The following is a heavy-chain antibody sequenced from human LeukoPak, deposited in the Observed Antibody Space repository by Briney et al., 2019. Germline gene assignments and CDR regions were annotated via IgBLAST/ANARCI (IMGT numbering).Heavy chain of an antibody. CDR1: GGSISSYY. V-gene: IGHV4-4*07. D-gene: IGHD5-12*01. CDR3: ARVAYSGYDFRGTFDY. Sequence: SETLSLTCTVSGGSISSYYWSWIRQPAGKGLEWIGRIDTSGNTNYKPSLKSRVTMSVDTSKNQFALKLSSVTAADTAVYYCARVAYSGYDFRGTFDYWGQGTLVTVSS. J-gene: IGHJ4*02. CDR2: IDTSGNT.